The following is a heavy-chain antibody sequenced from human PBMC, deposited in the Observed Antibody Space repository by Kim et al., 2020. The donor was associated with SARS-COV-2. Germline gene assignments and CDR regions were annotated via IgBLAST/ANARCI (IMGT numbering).Heavy chain of an antibody. CDR3: ASLTVTTDYYGMDF. Sequence: SETLSLTCTVSGGSIRSNSYYWGWIRQPPGQGLEWIGYIYYSGSTYYNPSLKSRVTISVDTSNHPFSLKLSSVTAADTAEYYCASLTVTTDYYGMDFWGQGTTVTVSS. CDR1: GGSIRSNSYY. CDR2: IYYSGST. J-gene: IGHJ6*02. D-gene: IGHD4-17*01. V-gene: IGHV4-39*01.